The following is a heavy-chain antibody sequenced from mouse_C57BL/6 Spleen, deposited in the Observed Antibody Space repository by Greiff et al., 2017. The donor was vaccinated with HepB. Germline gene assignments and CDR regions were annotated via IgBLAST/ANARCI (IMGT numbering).Heavy chain of an antibody. CDR2: ISSGSSTI. CDR1: GFTFSDYG. Sequence: EVKLVESGGGLVKPGGSLKLSCAASGFTFSDYGMHWVRQAPEKGLEWVAYISSGSSTIYYADTVKGRFTISSDNAKNTLFLQMTSLRSEDTAMYYWARRYYYGYAMDYWGQGTSVTVSS. V-gene: IGHV5-17*01. CDR3: ARRYYYGYAMDY. D-gene: IGHD1-1*01. J-gene: IGHJ4*01.